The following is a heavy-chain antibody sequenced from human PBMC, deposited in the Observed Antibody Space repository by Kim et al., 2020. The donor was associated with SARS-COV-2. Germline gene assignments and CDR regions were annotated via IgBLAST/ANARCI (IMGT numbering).Heavy chain of an antibody. V-gene: IGHV3-15*01. CDR3: TTEVWFGEPYGMDV. CDR1: GFTFSNAW. Sequence: GGSLRLSCAASGFTFSNAWMSWVRQAPGKGLEWVGRIKSKTDGGTTDYAAPVKGRFTISRDDSKNTLYLQMNSLKTEDTAVYYCTTEVWFGEPYGMDVWGQGTTVTVSS. J-gene: IGHJ6*02. D-gene: IGHD3-10*01. CDR2: IKSKTDGGTT.